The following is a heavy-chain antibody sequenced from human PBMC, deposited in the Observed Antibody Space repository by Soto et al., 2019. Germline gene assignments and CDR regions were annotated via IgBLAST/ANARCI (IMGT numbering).Heavy chain of an antibody. CDR3: ARGSSGSCWFEY. CDR1: GFTFSSYS. CDR2: ISSSGNII. J-gene: IGHJ4*02. D-gene: IGHD3-22*01. Sequence: GGSLRLSCAASGFTFSSYSMAWVRQAPGKGLEWLSYISSSGNIITYGDSVKGRITVSRDNAKNSLYLQLNSLRVEDTAVYSCARGSSGSCWFEYWGQGTLVTVSS. V-gene: IGHV3-48*01.